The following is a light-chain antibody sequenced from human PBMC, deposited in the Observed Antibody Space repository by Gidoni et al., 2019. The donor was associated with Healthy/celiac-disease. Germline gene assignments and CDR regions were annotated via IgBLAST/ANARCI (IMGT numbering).Light chain of an antibody. V-gene: IGKV3-20*01. CDR1: QSVSSSY. J-gene: IGKJ4*01. CDR2: DAS. CDR3: QQYGSSPRT. Sequence: EIALTLSPGTLSLSPGERATLSCRASQSVSSSYLAWYQQKPGRAPRLLIYDASSRATGIPDRFSGSGSGTEFTLTISRLEPEDFAVYYCQQYGSSPRTFGGGTKVEIK.